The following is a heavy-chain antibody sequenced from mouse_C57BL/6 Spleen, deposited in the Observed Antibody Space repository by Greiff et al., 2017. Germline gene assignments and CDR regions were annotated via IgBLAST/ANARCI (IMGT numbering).Heavy chain of an antibody. D-gene: IGHD2-3*01. J-gene: IGHJ1*03. CDR3: ARPPRYYPSWYFDV. CDR2: INPSTGGT. V-gene: IGHV1-42*01. CDR1: GYSFTGYY. Sequence: VQLKESGPELVKPGASVKISCKASGYSFTGYYMNWVKQSPEKSLEWIGEINPSTGGTTYNQKFKAKATLTVDKSSSTAYMQLKSLTSEDSAVYYCARPPRYYPSWYFDVWGTGTTVTVSS.